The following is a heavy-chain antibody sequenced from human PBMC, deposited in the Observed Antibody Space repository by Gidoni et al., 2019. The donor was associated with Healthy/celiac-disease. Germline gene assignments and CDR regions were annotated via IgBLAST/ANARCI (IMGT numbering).Heavy chain of an antibody. CDR1: GFTFSNYH. V-gene: IGHV3-21*01. Sequence: EVRLLESGGGLFTPGGSLSLSCAASGFTFSNYHMNWVRPAPGKGLEWVSSITSRSSYMYYADSVKGRFTISRDNAKNSLYLQMNSLRAEDTAVYYCAREGGYDSSGYYNYWGQGTLVTVSS. CDR2: ITSRSSYM. D-gene: IGHD3-22*01. CDR3: AREGGYDSSGYYNY. J-gene: IGHJ4*02.